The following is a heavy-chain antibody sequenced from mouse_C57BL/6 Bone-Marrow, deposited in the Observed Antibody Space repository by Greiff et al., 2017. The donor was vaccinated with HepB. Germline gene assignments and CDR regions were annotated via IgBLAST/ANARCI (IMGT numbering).Heavy chain of an antibody. CDR3: ARGSYGGYYYAMDY. CDR1: GYAFTNYL. V-gene: IGHV1-54*01. J-gene: IGHJ4*01. D-gene: IGHD2-12*01. CDR2: INPGSGGT. Sequence: VHLVESGAELVRPGTSVKVSCKASGYAFTNYLIEWVKQRPGQGLEWIGVINPGSGGTNYNEKFKGKATLTADKSSSTAYMQLSSLTSEDSAVYFCARGSYGGYYYAMDYWGQGTSVTVSS.